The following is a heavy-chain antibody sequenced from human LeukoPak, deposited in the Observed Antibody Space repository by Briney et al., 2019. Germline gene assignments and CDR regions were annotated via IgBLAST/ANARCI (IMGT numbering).Heavy chain of an antibody. CDR3: ARHRGYGSPGYFDY. CDR1: GGSISTTNSY. J-gene: IGHJ4*02. V-gene: IGHV4-39*01. D-gene: IGHD6-13*01. Sequence: PSETLSLTCTVSGGSISTTNSYWGWIRQPPGKGLEWIGNIYYTGGTYYDPSLQSRVTISIDTSNNHFFLKLSSVTAADTAVYYCARHRGYGSPGYFDYWGQGTLVTVSS. CDR2: IYYTGGT.